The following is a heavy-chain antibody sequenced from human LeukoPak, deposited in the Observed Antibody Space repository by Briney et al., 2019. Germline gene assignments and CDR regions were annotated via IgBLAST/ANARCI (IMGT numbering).Heavy chain of an antibody. CDR1: GYSFTSYW. CDR3: ARFLSLRGRWYYFDY. Sequence: GESLKISCKGSGYSFTSYWIGWVRQMPGKGLEWMGIIYPGDSDTRYSPSFQGQVTISADKSISTAYLQWSSLKASDTAMYYCARFLSLRGRWYYFDYGAKGPLVTVSS. D-gene: IGHD3-16*01. CDR2: IYPGDSDT. V-gene: IGHV5-51*01. J-gene: IGHJ4*02.